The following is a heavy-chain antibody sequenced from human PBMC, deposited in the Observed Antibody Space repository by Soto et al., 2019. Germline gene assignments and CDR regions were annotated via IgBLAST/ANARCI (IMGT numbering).Heavy chain of an antibody. V-gene: IGHV4-34*01. D-gene: IGHD3-3*02. CDR1: GGSFSGYY. J-gene: IGHJ6*02. Sequence: KTSETLSLTCAVYGGSFSGYYWSWIRQPPGKGLEWIGEINHSGSTNYNPSLKSRVTISVDTSKNQFSLKLSSVTAADTAVYYCARGRPFWEGLCTVYYYYGMDVWGQGITVTVSS. CDR2: INHSGST. CDR3: ARGRPFWEGLCTVYYYYGMDV.